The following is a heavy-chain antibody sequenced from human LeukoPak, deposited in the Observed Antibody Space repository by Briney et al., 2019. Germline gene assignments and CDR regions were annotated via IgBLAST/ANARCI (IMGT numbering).Heavy chain of an antibody. CDR1: GGSISSSSYY. V-gene: IGHV4-39*07. J-gene: IGHJ4*02. D-gene: IGHD3-10*01. CDR3: ARDRRVRGKGFDY. Sequence: SETLSLTCTVSGGSISSSSYYWGWIRQPPGKGLEWIGSIYYSGSTYYNPSLKSRVTISVDTSKNQFSLKLSSVTAADTAVYYCARDRRVRGKGFDYWGQGTLVTVSS. CDR2: IYYSGST.